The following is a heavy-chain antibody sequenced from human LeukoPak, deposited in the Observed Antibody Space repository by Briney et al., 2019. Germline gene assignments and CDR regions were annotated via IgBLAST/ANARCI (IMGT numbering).Heavy chain of an antibody. J-gene: IGHJ4*02. V-gene: IGHV3-21*01. Sequence: GGSLRLSFAASGFTFSSCSMNWVRQAPGKGLEWVSSISSSSSYIYYADSVKGRFTISRDNAKNSLYLQMNSLRAEDTAVYYCARGPMRLVRGPYYFDYWGQGTLVTVSS. D-gene: IGHD3-10*01. CDR2: ISSSSSYI. CDR3: ARGPMRLVRGPYYFDY. CDR1: GFTFSSCS.